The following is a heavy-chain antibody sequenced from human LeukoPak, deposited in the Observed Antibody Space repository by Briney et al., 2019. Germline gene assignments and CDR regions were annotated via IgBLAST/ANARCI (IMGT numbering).Heavy chain of an antibody. D-gene: IGHD4-17*01. Sequence: GGSLRLSCAASGFTFSYYVMHWVRQAPGKGPEWGAVISYDGSDIYYADSVKGRFTISRDNSKNTLYLQMNSLRAEDTSVYYCTRGTTLTIGASDYWGEGTLVTVSS. CDR1: GFTFSYYV. CDR2: ISYDGSDI. CDR3: TRGTTLTIGASDY. J-gene: IGHJ4*02. V-gene: IGHV3-30*03.